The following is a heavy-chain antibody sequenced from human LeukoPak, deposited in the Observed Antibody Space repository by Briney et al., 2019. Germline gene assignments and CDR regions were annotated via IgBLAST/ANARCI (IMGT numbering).Heavy chain of an antibody. V-gene: IGHV1-8*01. CDR1: RYTFTSYD. Sequence: GASLKVSCKASRYTFTSYDINWVRQATGQGLEWMGWMNPNSGNTGYAQKFQGRVTMTRNTSISTAYMELSSLRSEDTAVYYCASCRSTSCYGSNYFDYWGQGTLVTVSS. CDR2: MNPNSGNT. CDR3: ASCRSTSCYGSNYFDY. J-gene: IGHJ4*02. D-gene: IGHD2-2*01.